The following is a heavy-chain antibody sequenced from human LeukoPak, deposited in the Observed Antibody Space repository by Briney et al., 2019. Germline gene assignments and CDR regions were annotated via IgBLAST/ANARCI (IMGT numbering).Heavy chain of an antibody. CDR1: GFTFSSYG. V-gene: IGHV3-30*02. CDR3: AKDRATMIVMIRTAPRGELDY. J-gene: IGHJ4*02. CDR2: IRYDGSNR. Sequence: GGSLRLPCGASGFTFSSYGMHWVRQAPGKGLEWVAFIRYDGSNRYYADSVKGRFTISRDNSKNTLYLQMNSLRAEDTAVYYCAKDRATMIVMIRTAPRGELDYWGQGSLVTVSS. D-gene: IGHD3-22*01.